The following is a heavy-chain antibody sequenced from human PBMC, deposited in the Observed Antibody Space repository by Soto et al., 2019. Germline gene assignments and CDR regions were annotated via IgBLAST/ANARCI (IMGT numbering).Heavy chain of an antibody. J-gene: IGHJ5*01. CDR1: GDSVSSRSAA. CDR2: TYYRSKWST. Sequence: SQTLLLTCAISGDSVSSRSAAWNWIRQSPSRGLEWLGRTYYRSKWSTDYAVSVKSRIIINPDTSKNQFSLQLNSVTPEDTAVYYCTRALSGSYDSWGQGTLVTVSS. D-gene: IGHD1-26*01. CDR3: TRALSGSYDS. V-gene: IGHV6-1*01.